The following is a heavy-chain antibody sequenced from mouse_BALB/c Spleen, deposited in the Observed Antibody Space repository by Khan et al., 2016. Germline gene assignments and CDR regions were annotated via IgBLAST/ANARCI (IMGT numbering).Heavy chain of an antibody. J-gene: IGHJ2*01. CDR1: GFTFSRFG. V-gene: IGHV5-17*02. Sequence: EVELVESGGGLVQPGGSRKLSCAASGFTFSRFGMHWVRQAPEKGLEWVAYISSGSSTIYYADILKGRFTISRDNPKNALFLQMTSLRSEDTAMYYCARADYWGQGTTLTVSS. CDR2: ISSGSSTI. CDR3: ARADY.